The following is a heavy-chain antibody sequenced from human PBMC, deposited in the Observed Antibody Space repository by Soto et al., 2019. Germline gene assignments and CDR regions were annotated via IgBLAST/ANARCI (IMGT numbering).Heavy chain of an antibody. CDR1: GVTFEDFV. J-gene: IGHJ4*02. CDR2: ISWNSKSI. V-gene: IGHV3-9*01. D-gene: IGHD4-17*01. CDR3: AKERLAKKTKVVNPMFDY. Sequence: PGGSXRLCCAASGVTFEDFVMHWVRQVPGKGLEWVSSISWNSKSIEYADSVKGRFTISRDNAKNSLYLQMSSLTPEDTAVYYCAKERLAKKTKVVNPMFDYWGQGTLVTVSS.